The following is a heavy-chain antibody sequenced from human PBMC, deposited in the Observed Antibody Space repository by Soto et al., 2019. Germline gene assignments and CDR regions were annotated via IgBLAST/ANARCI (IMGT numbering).Heavy chain of an antibody. CDR2: ISGSGGST. CDR3: AKVRERFNMIVVVITTNLDY. J-gene: IGHJ4*02. V-gene: IGHV3-23*01. Sequence: PGGSLRLSCAASGFTFSSYGMSWVRQAPGKGLEWVSAISGSGGSTYYADSVKGRFTISRDNSKSTLYLQMNSLRAEDTAVYYCAKVRERFNMIVVVITTNLDYWGQGTLVTVSS. D-gene: IGHD3-22*01. CDR1: GFTFSSYG.